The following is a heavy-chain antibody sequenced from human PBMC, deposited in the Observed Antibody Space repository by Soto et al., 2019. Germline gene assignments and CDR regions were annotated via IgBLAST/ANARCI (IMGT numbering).Heavy chain of an antibody. Sequence: SETLSLTCTVSGGSINTYYWSWMRQPPGKGLEWIGYIYYSGSTNSNPPLKSRVTISEDTSKNQLSLKLSSVTAADTAVYYCARDAGGRGNGAFDIWGQGTMVTVSS. CDR1: GGSINTYY. J-gene: IGHJ3*02. D-gene: IGHD3-16*01. CDR3: ARDAGGRGNGAFDI. V-gene: IGHV4-59*01. CDR2: IYYSGST.